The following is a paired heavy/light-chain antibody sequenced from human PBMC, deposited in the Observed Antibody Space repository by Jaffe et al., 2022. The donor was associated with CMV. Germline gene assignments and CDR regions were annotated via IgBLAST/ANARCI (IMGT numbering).Heavy chain of an antibody. CDR3: AANPNYDILTGYYPPPFDY. CDR2: IVVGSGNT. D-gene: IGHD3-9*01. J-gene: IGHJ4*02. CDR1: GFTFTSSA. Sequence: QMQLVQSGPEVKKPGTSVKVSCKASGFTFTSSAMQWVRQARGQRLEWIGWIVVGSGNTNYAQKFQERVTITRDMSTSTAYMELSSLRSEDTAVYYCAANPNYDILTGYYPPPFDYWGQGTLVTVSS. V-gene: IGHV1-58*02.
Light chain of an antibody. CDR3: QSYDSSLRGV. CDR2: GNS. V-gene: IGLV1-40*01. Sequence: QSVLTQPPSVSGAPGQRVTISCTGSSSNIGAGYDVHWYQQLPGTAPKLLIYGNSNRPSGVPDRFSGSKSGTSASLAITGLQAEDEADYYCQSYDSSLRGVFGGGTKLTVL. J-gene: IGLJ3*02. CDR1: SSNIGAGYD.